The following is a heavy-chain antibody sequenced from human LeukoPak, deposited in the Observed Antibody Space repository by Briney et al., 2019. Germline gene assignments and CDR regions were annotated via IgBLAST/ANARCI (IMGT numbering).Heavy chain of an antibody. CDR3: ARGPPTIVVVITTGDFDS. CDR2: INPNSGGT. Sequence: ASVKVSCKASGYTFTGYYIHWVRQAPGQGLEWMGWINPNSGGTNYAQKFQGRVTMTRDTSISTAYMELRRLRSDDRAVYYCARGPPTIVVVITTGDFDSWGQGTLVTGSS. V-gene: IGHV1-2*02. J-gene: IGHJ4*02. D-gene: IGHD3-22*01. CDR1: GYTFTGYY.